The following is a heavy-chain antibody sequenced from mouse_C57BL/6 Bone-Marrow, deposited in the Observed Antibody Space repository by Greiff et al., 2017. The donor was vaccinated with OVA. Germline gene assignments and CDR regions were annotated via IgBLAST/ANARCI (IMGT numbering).Heavy chain of an antibody. CDR2: FHPYNDDT. V-gene: IGHV1-47*01. CDR3: ARRGTFYAMDY. D-gene: IGHD5-1*01. CDR1: GYTFTTYP. Sequence: VHLVESGAELVKPGASVKMSCKASGYTFTTYPIEWMKQNPGKSLEWIGNFHPYNDDTKYNEKFKGKATLTVEKSSSTVYLELSRLTSDDSAVYYCARRGTFYAMDYWGQGTSVTVSS. J-gene: IGHJ4*01.